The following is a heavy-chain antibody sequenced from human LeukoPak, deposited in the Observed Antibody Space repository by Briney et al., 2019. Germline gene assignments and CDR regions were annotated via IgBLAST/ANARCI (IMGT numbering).Heavy chain of an antibody. J-gene: IGHJ6*02. CDR1: GYTFTAYY. D-gene: IGHD3-9*01. CDR2: MNPNSGNT. CDR3: ARVGPNWFHSRDV. V-gene: IGHV1-8*02. Sequence: GASVKVSCKASGYTFTAYYIHWVRQAPGQGLEWMGWMNPNSGNTGYAQKFQGRVTMTRNTSISTAYMELSSLRSEDTAVYYCARVGPNWFHSRDVWGQGTTVTVSS.